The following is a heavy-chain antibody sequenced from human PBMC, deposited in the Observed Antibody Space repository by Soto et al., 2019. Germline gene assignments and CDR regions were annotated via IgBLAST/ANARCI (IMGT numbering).Heavy chain of an antibody. Sequence: SETLCLTSAVSDGYIVSGGYSWSWIQQPPGKGLEWIGYIYHSGSTYYNPSLKSRVTISVDRSKNQFSLKLSSVTAADTAVYYCARAAGDYEWYFDYWGQGTLVTVSS. D-gene: IGHD4-17*01. J-gene: IGHJ4*02. CDR1: DGYIVSGGYS. V-gene: IGHV4-30-2*01. CDR2: IYHSGST. CDR3: ARAAGDYEWYFDY.